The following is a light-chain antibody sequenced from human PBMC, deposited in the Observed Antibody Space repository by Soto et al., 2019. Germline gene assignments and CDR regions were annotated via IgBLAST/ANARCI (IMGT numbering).Light chain of an antibody. CDR2: AAF. V-gene: IGKV1-39*01. CDR1: QSISSW. J-gene: IGKJ1*01. Sequence: DIQMTQSPSTLSASVGDRDTITCRASQSISSWLAWYQQKPGKAPKLLIYAAFSLQSGVPSRFSGSGSGTDFTLTISSLQPEDFATYYCQQSYSTLRTFGQGTKVDIK. CDR3: QQSYSTLRT.